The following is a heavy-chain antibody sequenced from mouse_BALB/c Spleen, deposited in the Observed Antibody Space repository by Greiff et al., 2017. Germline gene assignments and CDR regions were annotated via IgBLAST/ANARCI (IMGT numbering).Heavy chain of an antibody. CDR2: INPNNGGT. J-gene: IGHJ1*01. V-gene: IGHV1-18*01. CDR3: ARWDYDYDGGWYFDV. CDR1: GYTFTDYN. Sequence: EVQLQQSGPELVKPGASVKIPCKASGYTFTDYNMDWVKQSHGKSLEWIGDINPNNGGTIYNQKFKGKATLTVDKSSSTAYMELRSLTSEDTAVYYCARWDYDYDGGWYFDVWGAGTTVTVSS. D-gene: IGHD2-4*01.